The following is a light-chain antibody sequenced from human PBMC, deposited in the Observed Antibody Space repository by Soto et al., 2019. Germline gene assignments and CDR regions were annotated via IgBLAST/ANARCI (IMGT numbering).Light chain of an antibody. CDR2: DVN. V-gene: IGLV2-14*01. CDR1: SSDVGGYNY. Sequence: LTQPASVSGSPGQSISISCTGASSDVGGYNYVSWYQQHPGKAPKLMIYDVNNRPSGVSDRFSGSKSGNTASLTISGLQAEDEADYYCSSYTSSSTLVFGTGTKVTV. J-gene: IGLJ1*01. CDR3: SSYTSSSTLV.